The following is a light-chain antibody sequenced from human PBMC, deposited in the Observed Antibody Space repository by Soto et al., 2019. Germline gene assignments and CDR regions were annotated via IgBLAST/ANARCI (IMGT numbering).Light chain of an antibody. CDR3: QQSYSPWT. CDR2: AAS. V-gene: IGKV1-39*01. CDR1: QSISSY. J-gene: IGKJ1*01. Sequence: DIQMTQSPSSLSASVGDRVTITCRASQSISSYLNWYQQKPGKAPKLLIYAASSLQSGVPSRFSGSGSGTDFTLPISSLQPEDFATYYCQQSYSPWTFGQGTKVEIK.